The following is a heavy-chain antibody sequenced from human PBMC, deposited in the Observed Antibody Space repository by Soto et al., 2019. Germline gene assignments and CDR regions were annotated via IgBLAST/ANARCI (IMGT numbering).Heavy chain of an antibody. J-gene: IGHJ5*02. D-gene: IGHD6-13*01. CDR1: GASMNSYH. CDR3: ARDQGVAAAGLTWFDP. Sequence: QVHLQAAGPGLVKPSETLSLTCTVSGASMNSYHWSWIRQPAGKGLEWIGHIHSSGSTNYNPSLKSRVTMSVDKCKNQFSLRLMSLTAADTAVYYCARDQGVAAAGLTWFDPWGQGSLVTVSS. V-gene: IGHV4-4*07. CDR2: IHSSGST.